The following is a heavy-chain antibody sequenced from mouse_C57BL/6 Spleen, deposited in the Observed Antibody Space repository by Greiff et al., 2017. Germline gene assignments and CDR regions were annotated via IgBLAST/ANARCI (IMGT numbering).Heavy chain of an antibody. CDR1: GYTFTDYE. V-gene: IGHV1-15*01. Sequence: VQLQQSGAELVRPGASVTLSCKASGYTFTDYEMHWVKQTPVHGLEWIGAIDPETGGTAYNQKFKGKAILTADKSSSTAYMELRSLTSEDSAVYYGTRGLTTVVAKNAMDYWGQGTSVTVSS. D-gene: IGHD1-1*01. CDR2: IDPETGGT. J-gene: IGHJ4*01. CDR3: TRGLTTVVAKNAMDY.